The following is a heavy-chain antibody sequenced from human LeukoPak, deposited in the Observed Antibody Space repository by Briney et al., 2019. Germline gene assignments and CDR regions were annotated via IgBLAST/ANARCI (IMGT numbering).Heavy chain of an antibody. V-gene: IGHV1-69*13. D-gene: IGHD3-9*01. CDR1: GGTFSSYA. CDR3: ARGSYPYYDILTGYMYFDY. Sequence: GASVKVSCKASGGTFSSYAISWVRQAPGQGLEWMGGIIPTFGTANYAQKFQGRVTITADESTSTAYMELSSLRSEDTAVYYCARGSYPYYDILTGYMYFDYWGQGTLVTVSS. CDR2: IIPTFGTA. J-gene: IGHJ4*02.